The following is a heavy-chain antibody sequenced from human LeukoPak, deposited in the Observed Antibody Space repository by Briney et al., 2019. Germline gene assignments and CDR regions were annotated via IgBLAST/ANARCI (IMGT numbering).Heavy chain of an antibody. Sequence: GGSLRLSCAASGFTFSSYAMSWVRQAPGKGLEWVSAISGSGGSTYYADSVKGRFTISRDNAKNTMYLQMNSLRAEDTAVYYCAKNEGVMVRGVIITWYFDYWGQGTLVTVSS. CDR1: GFTFSSYA. V-gene: IGHV3-23*01. D-gene: IGHD3-10*01. J-gene: IGHJ4*02. CDR2: ISGSGGST. CDR3: AKNEGVMVRGVIITWYFDY.